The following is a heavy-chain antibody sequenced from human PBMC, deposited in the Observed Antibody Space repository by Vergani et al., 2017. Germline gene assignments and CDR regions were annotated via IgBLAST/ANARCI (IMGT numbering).Heavy chain of an antibody. CDR3: ARDLXYYYDSSGYYRFDY. CDR2: ISAYNGNT. V-gene: IGHV1-18*01. J-gene: IGHJ4*02. Sequence: QVQLVQSGAEVKKPGASLKVSCKASGYTFTSYGISWVRQAPGQGLEWMGWISAYNGNTNYAQKLQGRVTMTTDTSTSTAYMELRSLRSDDTAVYYCARDLXYYYDSSGYYRFDYWGQGTLVTVSS. CDR1: GYTFTSYG. D-gene: IGHD3-22*01.